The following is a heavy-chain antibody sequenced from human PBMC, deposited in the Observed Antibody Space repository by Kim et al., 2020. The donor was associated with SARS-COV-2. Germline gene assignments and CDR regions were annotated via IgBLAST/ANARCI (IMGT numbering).Heavy chain of an antibody. CDR2: IYSGGAT. J-gene: IGHJ4*02. CDR3: AGAGGNTYGYPMGY. CDR1: GFTVSSTF. D-gene: IGHD5-18*01. V-gene: IGHV3-53*01. Sequence: GGSLRLSCAASGFTVSSTFMTWVRQAPGKGLEWVSVIYSGGATYYADSVKGRFTISSDNSKNTLYLQMNSLRAEDTAVYYCAGAGGNTYGYPMGYWGQGTLVTVSS.